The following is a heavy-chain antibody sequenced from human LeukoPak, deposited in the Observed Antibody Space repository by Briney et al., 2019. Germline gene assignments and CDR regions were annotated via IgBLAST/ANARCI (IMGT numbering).Heavy chain of an antibody. CDR3: ARHGRYKYYYDSSGYYHFDY. Sequence: SETLSLTCTVSGYSISSGYYWGWIRQPPGKGLEWIGSIYHSGSTYYNPSLKSRVTISVDTSKNQFSLKLSPVTAADTAVYYCARHGRYKYYYDSSGYYHFDYWGQGTLVTVSS. V-gene: IGHV4-38-2*02. CDR2: IYHSGST. CDR1: GYSISSGYY. J-gene: IGHJ4*02. D-gene: IGHD3-22*01.